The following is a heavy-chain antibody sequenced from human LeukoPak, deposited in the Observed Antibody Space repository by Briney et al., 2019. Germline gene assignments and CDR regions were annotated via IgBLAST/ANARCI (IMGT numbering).Heavy chain of an antibody. CDR1: GYSLTDLN. D-gene: IGHD3-3*01. Sequence: GASVKVSCKVSGYSLTDLNIQWVRHAPGKGLECMGGFDPEQAKTVYAEKFQGRVTMTEEPSTDTAYMELSSMRSEDTAVYFCATRSGDFWSGYENWGQGTLVTVSS. J-gene: IGHJ4*02. V-gene: IGHV1-24*01. CDR2: FDPEQAKT. CDR3: ATRSGDFWSGYEN.